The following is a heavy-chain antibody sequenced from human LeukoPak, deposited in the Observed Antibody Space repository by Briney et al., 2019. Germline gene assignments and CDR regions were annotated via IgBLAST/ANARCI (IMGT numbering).Heavy chain of an antibody. J-gene: IGHJ2*01. V-gene: IGHV3-74*03. Sequence: GGSLRPSCAASGVTFADYYVHWVRQAPGGALVWVARISGDGRYTKTADSLEGRVTISRDNAINTLYLQMVSLRADDTAVYFCASEGSSGLGFFDVWGRGTLVIVSS. CDR2: ISGDGRYT. D-gene: IGHD3-22*01. CDR1: GVTFADYY. CDR3: ASEGSSGLGFFDV.